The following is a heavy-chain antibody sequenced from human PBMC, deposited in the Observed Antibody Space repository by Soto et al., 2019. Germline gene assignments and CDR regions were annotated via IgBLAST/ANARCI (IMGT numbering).Heavy chain of an antibody. CDR3: AKDISYYYDSSGPSTGYYGMDV. V-gene: IGHV3-43D*03. J-gene: IGHJ6*02. CDR1: GFTFDDYA. CDR2: ISWDGGST. Sequence: GGSLRLSCAASGFTFDDYAMHWVRQAPGKGLEWVSLISWDGGSTYYADSVKGRFTISRDNSKNSLYLQMNSLRAEDTALYYCAKDISYYYDSSGPSTGYYGMDVWGQGTTVTVSS. D-gene: IGHD3-22*01.